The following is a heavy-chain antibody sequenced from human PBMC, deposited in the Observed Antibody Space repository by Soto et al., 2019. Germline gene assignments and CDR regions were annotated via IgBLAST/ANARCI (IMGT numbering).Heavy chain of an antibody. V-gene: IGHV1-18*01. D-gene: IGHD2-15*01. J-gene: IGHJ2*01. Sequence: QVQLVQSGGEVKKPGASVKVSCQASGYTFSDYAISWVRQAPGQGLEWMGWISASTRNTDQAQNFKGRVIMTLDTSTNTAYMELSSLRSDDTAVYYCVRCYCSVGSCYACWHFDLWGRGTLVTVAS. CDR1: GYTFSDYA. CDR2: ISASTRNT. CDR3: VRCYCSVGSCYACWHFDL.